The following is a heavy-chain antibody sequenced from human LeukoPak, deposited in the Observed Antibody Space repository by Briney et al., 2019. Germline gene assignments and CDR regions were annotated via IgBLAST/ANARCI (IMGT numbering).Heavy chain of an antibody. Sequence: PGGSLRLSCAASAFTFSSYAMSWVRQAPGKGLEWVSAISGTGGNTYYADSVKGRFTISRDNSKNTLYLQMNILRAEDTAVYYCARHIGYDFDYWGQGTLVTVSS. CDR1: AFTFSSYA. J-gene: IGHJ4*02. V-gene: IGHV3-23*01. CDR3: ARHIGYDFDY. CDR2: ISGTGGNT. D-gene: IGHD5-12*01.